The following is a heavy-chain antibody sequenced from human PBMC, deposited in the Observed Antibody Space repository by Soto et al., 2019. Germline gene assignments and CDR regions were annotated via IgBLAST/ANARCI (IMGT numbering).Heavy chain of an antibody. D-gene: IGHD6-6*01. CDR3: AMYKYSSSSVGYNHFDY. Sequence: SGGSLRLSCAASGFTFSSYGMHWVRQAPGKGLEWVAVIWYDGSNKYYADSVKGRFTISRDNSKNTLFLQMNSLRVEDTAVYYCAMYKYSSSSVGYNHFDYWGQGTLVTVSS. V-gene: IGHV3-30*02. J-gene: IGHJ4*02. CDR2: IWYDGSNK. CDR1: GFTFSSYG.